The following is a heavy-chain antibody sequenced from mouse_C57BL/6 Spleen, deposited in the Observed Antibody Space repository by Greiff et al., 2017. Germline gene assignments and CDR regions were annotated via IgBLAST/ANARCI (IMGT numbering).Heavy chain of an antibody. D-gene: IGHD4-1*01. V-gene: IGHV1-15*01. CDR3: TEGTGTWAMED. J-gene: IGHJ4*01. CDR2: IDPETGGT. Sequence: QVQLQQSGAELVRPGASVTLSCKASGYTFTDYEMHWVKQTPVHGLEWIGAIDPETGGTAYNQKFKGKAILTADKSSSTAYMELRSLTSEDAAVYYCTEGTGTWAMEDGGKGTSVTVSS. CDR1: GYTFTDYE.